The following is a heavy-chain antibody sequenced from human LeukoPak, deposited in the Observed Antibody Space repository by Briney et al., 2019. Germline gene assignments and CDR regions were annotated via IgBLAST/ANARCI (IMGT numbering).Heavy chain of an antibody. CDR3: ARDTAMGTRTLDI. CDR1: GGSIKSNNW. Sequence: PSGTLSLTCAVSGGSIKSNNWWSWVRQPPGKGLEWIGEIYHSGSTDYNPSLKSRVTISVDKSKNQFSLRLSSVTAADTAVYYCARDTAMGTRTLDIWGQGTMVTVSS. V-gene: IGHV4-4*02. J-gene: IGHJ3*02. D-gene: IGHD5-18*01. CDR2: IYHSGST.